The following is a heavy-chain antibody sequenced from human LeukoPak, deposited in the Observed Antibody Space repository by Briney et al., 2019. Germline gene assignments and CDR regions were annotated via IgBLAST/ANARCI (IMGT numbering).Heavy chain of an antibody. CDR3: ARDATSISASGGYFDL. J-gene: IGHJ2*01. CDR1: GFTFSDYN. CDR2: VTGASTTM. Sequence: GGSLRLSCAASGFTFSDYNMAWIRPAPGEGLTWISYVTGASTTMYYADSVKGRFTISRDDAKNLLYLQMDSLRAEDTAVYYCARDATSISASGGYFDLWGRGTLVTVSS. D-gene: IGHD6-6*01. V-gene: IGHV3-11*04.